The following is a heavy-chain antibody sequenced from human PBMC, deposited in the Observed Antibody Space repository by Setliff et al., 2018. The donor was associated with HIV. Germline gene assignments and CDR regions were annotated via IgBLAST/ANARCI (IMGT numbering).Heavy chain of an antibody. D-gene: IGHD1-1*01. V-gene: IGHV1-3*01. Sequence: ASVKVSCKASGYTFTNYVTYWVRQAPGQRLEWMGWINADNGNTKYSQKFQGRVTISRDTSASTAYMELSSLGSEDTAVYYCARERATGKPPLLNWYFDLWGRGTLVTVSS. CDR1: GYTFTNYV. CDR3: ARERATGKPPLLNWYFDL. CDR2: INADNGNT. J-gene: IGHJ2*01.